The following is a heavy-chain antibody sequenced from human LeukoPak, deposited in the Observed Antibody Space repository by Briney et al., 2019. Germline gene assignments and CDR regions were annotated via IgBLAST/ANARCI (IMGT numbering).Heavy chain of an antibody. CDR3: ARGGGLDV. Sequence: GGSLRLSCAASGFTVSTYGMNWVRQAPGKGLEWVASINHNGNVNYYVDSVKGRFTISRDNAKNSLYLQMSNLRAEDTAVYFCARGGGLDVWGQGATVTVSS. D-gene: IGHD3-16*01. CDR1: GFTVSTYG. V-gene: IGHV3-7*03. J-gene: IGHJ6*02. CDR2: INHNGNVN.